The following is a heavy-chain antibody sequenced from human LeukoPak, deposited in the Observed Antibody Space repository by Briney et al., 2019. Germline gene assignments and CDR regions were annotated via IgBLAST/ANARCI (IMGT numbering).Heavy chain of an antibody. CDR2: INPNSGDT. J-gene: IGHJ4*02. V-gene: IGHV1-2*02. CDR3: ARGLSQDY. CDR1: GYTFTSYY. D-gene: IGHD2/OR15-2a*01. Sequence: SVKVSCKASGYTFTSYYMHWVRQAPGQGLEWMRWINPNSGDTNYAQKFQGRVTMTRDTSITTVYMELNRLKSDDTAVYYCARGLSQDYWGQGTLVTVSS.